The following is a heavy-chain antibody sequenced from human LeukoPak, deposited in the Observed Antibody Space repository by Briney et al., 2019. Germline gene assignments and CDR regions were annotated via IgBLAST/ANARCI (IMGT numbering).Heavy chain of an antibody. D-gene: IGHD3-10*01. J-gene: IGHJ5*02. CDR3: ARDLGLKYGSGAYRFDT. Sequence: PGGSLRLSCAAYGFSFSTYGMHWVRQAPGKGLQSVAVIWYDGSHQYYADSVKGRFTISRDMSNNTLYLQMNNLRVDDTALYYCARDLGLKYGSGAYRFDTWGQGTQVIVSS. V-gene: IGHV3-33*08. CDR2: IWYDGSHQ. CDR1: GFSFSTYG.